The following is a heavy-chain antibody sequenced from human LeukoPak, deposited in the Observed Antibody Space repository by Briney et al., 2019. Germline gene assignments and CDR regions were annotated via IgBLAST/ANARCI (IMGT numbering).Heavy chain of an antibody. D-gene: IGHD6-6*01. CDR1: GGTFSSYA. CDR3: ARDHIAARPGMDV. V-gene: IGHV1-69*13. J-gene: IGHJ6*04. Sequence: ASVKVSCKASGGTFSSYAMSWVRQAPGQGLEWMGGIIPIFGTADYAQKFQGRVTITADESTSTAYMELSSLRSEDTAVYYCARDHIAARPGMDVWGKGITVTVSS. CDR2: IIPIFGTA.